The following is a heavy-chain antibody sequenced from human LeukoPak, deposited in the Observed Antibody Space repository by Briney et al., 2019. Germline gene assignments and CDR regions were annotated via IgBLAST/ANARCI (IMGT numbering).Heavy chain of an antibody. CDR2: IKKKEDGGTT. CDR3: ATGVGTIYF. Sequence: GGSLRLSCTASGFTFSEAWMSWVRQAPGKGLEWVGRIKKKEDGGTTDYAAPVKDRFTISRDDSEDTLYLRMNSLKIEDAAVYYCATGVGTIYFWGQGTLLTVSS. V-gene: IGHV3-15*01. D-gene: IGHD5-12*01. J-gene: IGHJ4*02. CDR1: GFTFSEAW.